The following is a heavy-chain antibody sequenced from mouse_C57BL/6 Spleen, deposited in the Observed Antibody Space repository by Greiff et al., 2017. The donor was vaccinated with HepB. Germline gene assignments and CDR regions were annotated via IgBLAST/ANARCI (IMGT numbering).Heavy chain of an antibody. CDR3: ARGDTTVVSGTGFAY. V-gene: IGHV1-75*01. CDR1: GYTFTDYC. Sequence: QVQLKESGPELVKPGASVKLSCKASGYTFTDYCINWVKQRPGQGLEWIGWIFPGSGSTYYNEKFKGKATLTVDKSSSTAYMLLSSLTSEDSAVYFCARGDTTVVSGTGFAYWGKGTLVTVAA. J-gene: IGHJ3*01. CDR2: IFPGSGST. D-gene: IGHD1-1*01.